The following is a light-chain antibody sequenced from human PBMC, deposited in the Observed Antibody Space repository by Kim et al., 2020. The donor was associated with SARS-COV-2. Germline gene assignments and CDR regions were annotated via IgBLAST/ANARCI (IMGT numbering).Light chain of an antibody. Sequence: AIRMTQSPSSFSASTGDRVTITCRASQGISSYLAWYQQKPGKAPKLLIYAASTLQSGVPSRFSGSGSGTDFTLTISCLQSEDFATYYCQQYYSYPPWTFGKGTKVDIK. CDR3: QQYYSYPPWT. CDR2: AAS. CDR1: QGISSY. J-gene: IGKJ1*01. V-gene: IGKV1-8*01.